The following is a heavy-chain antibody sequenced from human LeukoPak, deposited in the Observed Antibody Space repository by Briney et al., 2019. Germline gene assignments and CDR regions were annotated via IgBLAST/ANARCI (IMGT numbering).Heavy chain of an antibody. D-gene: IGHD5-18*01. CDR2: ISGSGGST. V-gene: IGHV3-23*01. J-gene: IGHJ4*02. Sequence: PGGSLRLSCAASGFTFSSYAMSWVRQAPGKGLEWVSAISGSGGSTYYADSVKGRFTISRDNSKNTLYLQMNSLRAEDTAVYYCAKDYRYSYGAPLFDYWGQGPLVTVSS. CDR3: AKDYRYSYGAPLFDY. CDR1: GFTFSSYA.